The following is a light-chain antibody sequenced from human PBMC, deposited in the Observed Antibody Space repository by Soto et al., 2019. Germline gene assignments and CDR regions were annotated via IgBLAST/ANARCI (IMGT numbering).Light chain of an antibody. J-gene: IGLJ2*01. CDR1: SSDVGSYNL. V-gene: IGLV2-23*01. CDR2: EGS. CDR3: CSYAGSSTLDVV. Sequence: QSALTQPVSVSGSPGQSITISCTGTSSDVGSYNLVSWYQQHPGKAPKLMIYEGSKRPSGVSNRFSGSKSGNTASLTISGLQAEDEADYYCCSYAGSSTLDVVFGGGTQLTVL.